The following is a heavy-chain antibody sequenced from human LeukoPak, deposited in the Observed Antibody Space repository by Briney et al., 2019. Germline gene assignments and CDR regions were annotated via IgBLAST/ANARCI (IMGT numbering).Heavy chain of an antibody. D-gene: IGHD6-6*01. J-gene: IGHJ4*02. Sequence: SETLSLTCTVSGGSISSSSYYWGWIRQPPGKGLEWIGSIYYSGSTYYNPSLKSRVTISVDTSKNQFSLKLSSVTAADTAVYYCARWDSSSPGGEHYFDYWGQGTLVTVSS. V-gene: IGHV4-39*01. CDR3: ARWDSSSPGGEHYFDY. CDR2: IYYSGST. CDR1: GGSISSSSYY.